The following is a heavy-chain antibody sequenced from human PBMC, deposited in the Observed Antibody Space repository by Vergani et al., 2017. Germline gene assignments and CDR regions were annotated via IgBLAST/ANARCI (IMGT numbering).Heavy chain of an antibody. V-gene: IGHV4-30-4*01. Sequence: QVQLQESGPGLVKPSQTLSLTCNVSGASISGCDCYWTWLRQSPGKGLELIGYIYASGSTSYYNPSFKNRVTMSVDTSKNQFSLKLNSVTAADTAVYYCARGSRAEGGSGPDKWGQGTLVTVSS. CDR1: GASISGCDCY. CDR3: ARGSRAEGGSGPDK. J-gene: IGHJ4*02. D-gene: IGHD6-13*01. CDR2: IYASGSTS.